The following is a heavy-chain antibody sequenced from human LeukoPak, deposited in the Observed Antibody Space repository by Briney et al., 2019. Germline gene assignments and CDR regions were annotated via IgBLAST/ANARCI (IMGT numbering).Heavy chain of an antibody. CDR2: INHSGST. V-gene: IGHV4-34*01. CDR3: ARSGGAYYYDSSGYYRGLFDY. J-gene: IGHJ4*02. CDR1: GGSFSGYY. Sequence: PSETLSLTCAVYGGSFSGYYWSWIRQPPGKGLEWIGEINHSGSTNYNPSLKSRVTISVDTSKNQFSLKLSSVTAADTAVYYCARSGGAYYYDSSGYYRGLFDYWGQGTLVTVSS. D-gene: IGHD3-22*01.